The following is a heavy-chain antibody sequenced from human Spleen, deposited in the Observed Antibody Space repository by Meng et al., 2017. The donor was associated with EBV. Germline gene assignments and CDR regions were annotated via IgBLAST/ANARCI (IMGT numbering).Heavy chain of an antibody. D-gene: IGHD3-10*01. J-gene: IGHJ4*02. V-gene: IGHV4-59*11. CDR3: ASDRGQNYY. CDR1: GGSISGHY. Sequence: GQLQESGPGLVKPSETLSLNCTVSGGSISGHYWSWIRQPPGKGLEWIGYIYYSGSTNYNPSFKSRVTISVDTSKNQFSLRLRSLTASDTAVYYCASDRGQNYYWGPGTLVTVSS. CDR2: IYYSGST.